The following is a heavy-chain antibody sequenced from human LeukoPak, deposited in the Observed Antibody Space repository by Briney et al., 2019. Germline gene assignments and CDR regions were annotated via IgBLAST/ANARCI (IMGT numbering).Heavy chain of an antibody. J-gene: IGHJ4*02. CDR2: ISYDGSSK. CDR3: SRVFGSGYSYGYDY. Sequence: PGGSLRLSCTASGFTFSSFDMHWVRQAPGKGLERVAVISYDGSSKYYADSLKGRFTNTKDNSKNTLFLQLNSLGAEVTAVYYCSRVFGSGYSYGYDYWGQGTLVTVSS. V-gene: IGHV3-33*01. D-gene: IGHD5-18*01. CDR1: GFTFSSFD.